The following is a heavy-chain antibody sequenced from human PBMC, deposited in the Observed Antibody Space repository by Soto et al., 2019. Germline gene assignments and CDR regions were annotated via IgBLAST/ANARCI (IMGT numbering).Heavy chain of an antibody. V-gene: IGHV4-31*03. CDR3: ARAASVAAPVASY. CDR1: GDSISSSDYY. Sequence: QVQLQESGPGLVKPSQTLSLTCTVSGDSISSSDYYWSWIRQHSGRGREWIGYNYDSGSNFYHPSLKSRVTISIDTANDEFSLVLSSVTAADTAVYYCARAASVAAPVASYWAQGTLVTVSS. J-gene: IGHJ4*02. CDR2: NYDSGSN. D-gene: IGHD6-6*01.